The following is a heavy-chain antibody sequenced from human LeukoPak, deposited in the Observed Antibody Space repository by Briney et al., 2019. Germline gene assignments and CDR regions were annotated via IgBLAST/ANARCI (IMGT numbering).Heavy chain of an antibody. V-gene: IGHV4-30-2*01. Sequence: PSETLSLTRAGSGGSISSGGYSWSWIRQPPGKGLEWIGYIYHSGSTYYNPSLKSRVTISVDRSKNQFSLKLSSVTAADTAVYYCARGVVADYYDGSGQEGLDAFDIWGQGTMVTVSS. CDR2: IYHSGST. D-gene: IGHD3-22*01. CDR1: GGSISSGGYS. J-gene: IGHJ3*02. CDR3: ARGVVADYYDGSGQEGLDAFDI.